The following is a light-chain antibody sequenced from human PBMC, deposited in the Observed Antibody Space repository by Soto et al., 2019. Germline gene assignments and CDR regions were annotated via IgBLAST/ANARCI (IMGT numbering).Light chain of an antibody. J-gene: IGKJ5*01. CDR3: QQYGSHSHIT. CDR1: QSIGSW. Sequence: DIQMTQSPSTLSASVGDRVTITCRASQSIGSWLAWYQQKPGKAPKLLIYKASTLDSGVPSRFSGSGSGTEFTLTMTSLQPDDFATYYCQQYGSHSHITFGPGTRLEIK. CDR2: KAS. V-gene: IGKV1-5*03.